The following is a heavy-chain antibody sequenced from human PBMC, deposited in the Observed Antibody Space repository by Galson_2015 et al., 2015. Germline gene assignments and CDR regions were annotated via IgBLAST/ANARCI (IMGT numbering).Heavy chain of an antibody. D-gene: IGHD6-6*01. CDR2: ISSSSTI. V-gene: IGHV3-48*02. CDR3: ARDPGQLVPPVLGDYYYYGMDV. J-gene: IGHJ6*02. CDR1: GFTFSSYR. Sequence: SLRLSCAASGFTFSSYRMNWVHQAPGKGLEWVSYISSSSTIYYADSVKGRFTISRDNAKNSLYLQMNSLRDEDTAVYYCARDPGQLVPPVLGDYYYYGMDVWGQGTTVTVSS.